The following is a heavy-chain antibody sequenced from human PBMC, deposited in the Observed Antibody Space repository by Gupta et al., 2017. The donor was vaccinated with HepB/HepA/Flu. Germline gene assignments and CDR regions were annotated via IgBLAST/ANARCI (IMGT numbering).Heavy chain of an antibody. CDR2: IRSKAYGGTT. V-gene: IGHV3-49*04. CDR1: GFTFGDYA. Sequence: EVQLVESGGGLVQPGRSLRLSCTASGFTFGDYAMSWVRQAPGKGLEWVGFIRSKAYGGTTEYAASVKGRFTISRDDSKSIAYLQMNSLKTEDTAVYYCTRDKQWLSYYYGMDVWGQGTTVTVSS. J-gene: IGHJ6*02. D-gene: IGHD3-22*01. CDR3: TRDKQWLSYYYGMDV.